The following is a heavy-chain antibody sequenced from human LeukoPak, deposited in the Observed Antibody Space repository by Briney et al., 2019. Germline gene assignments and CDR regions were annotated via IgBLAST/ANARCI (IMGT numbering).Heavy chain of an antibody. Sequence: GGSLRLSCVASGFTFNNHAMTWVRQAPGKGLEWVSAISAHGLDTFYAPSVKGRFTISRDNPQNTLYLQIDSLRAEDTAIYYCAKDVWWSVSWGQGTLVTVSS. D-gene: IGHD2-8*02. CDR3: AKDVWWSVS. J-gene: IGHJ5*02. CDR1: GFTFNNHA. V-gene: IGHV3-23*01. CDR2: ISAHGLDT.